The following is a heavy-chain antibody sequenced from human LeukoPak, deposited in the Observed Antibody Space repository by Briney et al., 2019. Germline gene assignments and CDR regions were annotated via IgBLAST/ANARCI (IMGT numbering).Heavy chain of an antibody. Sequence: ASVKVSCKASGYTFTGYYMHWVRQAPGQGLEWMGWINPNSGGTNYAQKFQGRVTMTRDTSISTAYMELSRLRSDDTAVYYCAKDEKAIVVVPAAISFYFDYWGQGTLVTVSS. J-gene: IGHJ4*02. CDR1: GYTFTGYY. CDR2: INPNSGGT. V-gene: IGHV1-2*02. D-gene: IGHD2-2*02. CDR3: AKDEKAIVVVPAAISFYFDY.